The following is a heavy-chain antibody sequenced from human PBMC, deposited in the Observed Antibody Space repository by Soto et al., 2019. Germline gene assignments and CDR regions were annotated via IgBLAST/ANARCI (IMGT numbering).Heavy chain of an antibody. J-gene: IGHJ6*02. CDR1: GTIFSSYT. CDR2: IIPILGET. D-gene: IGHD3-16*01. V-gene: IGHV1-69*08. CDR3: ARGLGGRMDD. Sequence: QVQLVQSGAEVKKPGSSVRVSCKASGTIFSSYTISWVRQAPGQGLEWMGRIIPILGETNSAQKFQDRVTLTADKSTNTAYMELNSLRLEDTAVHHCARGLGGRMDDWGQGTTVTVSS.